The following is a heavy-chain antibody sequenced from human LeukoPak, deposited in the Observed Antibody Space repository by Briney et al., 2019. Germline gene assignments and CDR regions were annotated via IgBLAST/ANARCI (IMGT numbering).Heavy chain of an antibody. J-gene: IGHJ4*02. V-gene: IGHV3-15*01. CDR3: TTGFFYYASGSYYKRDY. CDR1: GFTFNNAW. D-gene: IGHD3-10*01. Sequence: PGGSLRLSCAASGFTFNNAWMSWVRQAPGKGLEWVGRIKTKTDGGTTDYAAPVKGRFTISRDDSKNTLYLQMNSLKTEDTAVYYCTTGFFYYASGSYYKRDYWGQGTLVTVSS. CDR2: IKTKTDGGTT.